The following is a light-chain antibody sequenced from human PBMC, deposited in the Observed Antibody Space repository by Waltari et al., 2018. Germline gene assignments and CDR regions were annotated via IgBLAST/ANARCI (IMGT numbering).Light chain of an antibody. V-gene: IGLV3-19*01. CDR1: SLRSYY. CDR3: SSRDSSASHVL. CDR2: NKN. Sequence: SSELTQDPAVSVALDQTVRITCQGDSLRSYYASWYQQKPGQAPVLVIYNKNNRPSGLPDRFAGSGSGNTGALIIIGAQAEDEADYYCSSRDSSASHVLFGGGTKLTVL. J-gene: IGLJ2*01.